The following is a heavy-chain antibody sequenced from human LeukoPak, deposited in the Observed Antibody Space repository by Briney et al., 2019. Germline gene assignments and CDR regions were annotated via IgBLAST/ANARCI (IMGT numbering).Heavy chain of an antibody. Sequence: ASVKVSCKASGYTFTGYYMHWVRQALGQGLEWMGWINPNSGGTNYAQKFQGWVTMTRDTSISTAYMEPSRLRSDDTAVYYCARDANGIAAAGPWGGMDVWGQGTTVTVSS. CDR1: GYTFTGYY. CDR3: ARDANGIAAAGPWGGMDV. CDR2: INPNSGGT. D-gene: IGHD6-13*01. V-gene: IGHV1-2*04. J-gene: IGHJ6*02.